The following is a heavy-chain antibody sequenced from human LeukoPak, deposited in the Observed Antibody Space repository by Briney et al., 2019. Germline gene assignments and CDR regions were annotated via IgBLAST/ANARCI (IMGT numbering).Heavy chain of an antibody. V-gene: IGHV4-61*02. CDR2: IYYSGST. Sequence: SQTLSLTCTVSGGSISSGSYYWSWIRQPAGKGLEWIGSIYYSGSTYYNPSLKSRVTISVDTSKNQFSLKLSSVTAADTAVYYCASDLGYCSGGSCYSEYYYYGMDVWGQGTTVTVSS. J-gene: IGHJ6*02. CDR1: GGSISSGSYY. CDR3: ASDLGYCSGGSCYSEYYYYGMDV. D-gene: IGHD2-15*01.